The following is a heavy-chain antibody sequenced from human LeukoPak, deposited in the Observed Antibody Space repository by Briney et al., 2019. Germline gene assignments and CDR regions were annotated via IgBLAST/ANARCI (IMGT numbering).Heavy chain of an antibody. J-gene: IGHJ5*02. V-gene: IGHV3-30*18. CDR1: GFTFSSYG. Sequence: GGSLRLSCAASGFTFSSYGMHWVRQAPGKGLEWVAVIPYDGSNKYYADSVKGRFTISRDNSKNTLYLQMNSLRAEDTAVYYCAKSRYACWFDPWGQGTLVTVSS. CDR2: IPYDGSNK. D-gene: IGHD6-13*01. CDR3: AKSRYACWFDP.